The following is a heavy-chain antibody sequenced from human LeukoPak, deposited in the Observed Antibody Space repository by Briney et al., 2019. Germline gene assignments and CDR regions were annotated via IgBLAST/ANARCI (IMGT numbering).Heavy chain of an antibody. Sequence: SETLSLTCTVSGGSISSYYWSWIRQPPGKGLEWIGSIYDSGSTYYNPSLKSRVTISVDTSKNQFSLKLNSVTAADTAVYYCARHYGPWGLGTLVTVSS. CDR1: GGSISSYY. J-gene: IGHJ5*02. CDR2: IYDSGST. V-gene: IGHV4-59*05. CDR3: ARHYGP. D-gene: IGHD3-16*01.